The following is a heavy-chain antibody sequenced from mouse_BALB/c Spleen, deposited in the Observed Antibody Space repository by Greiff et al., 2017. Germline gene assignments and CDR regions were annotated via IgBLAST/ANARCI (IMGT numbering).Heavy chain of an antibody. CDR3: ARYYGSSYGAMDY. Sequence: QVQLKQSGAELARPGASVKLSCKASGYTFTDYYINWVKQRTGQGLEWIGEIYPGSGNTYYNEKFKGKATLTADKSSSTAYMQLSSLTSEDSAVYFWARYYGSSYGAMDYWGQGTSVTVSS. CDR2: IYPGSGNT. J-gene: IGHJ4*01. V-gene: IGHV1-77*01. D-gene: IGHD1-1*01. CDR1: GYTFTDYY.